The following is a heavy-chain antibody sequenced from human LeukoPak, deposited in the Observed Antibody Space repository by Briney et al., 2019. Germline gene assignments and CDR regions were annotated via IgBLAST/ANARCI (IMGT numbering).Heavy chain of an antibody. CDR2: ISGSGGST. CDR1: GFTFSSYA. Sequence: GGSLRLSCAASGFTFSSYAMSWVRQAPGKGLEWVSVISGSGGSTNHADSVKGRFTISRDNSKNTLYLQMNSLRAEDTAVYYCGVYSSSWHDYWGQGTLVTVSS. CDR3: GVYSSSWHDY. D-gene: IGHD6-13*01. V-gene: IGHV3-23*01. J-gene: IGHJ4*02.